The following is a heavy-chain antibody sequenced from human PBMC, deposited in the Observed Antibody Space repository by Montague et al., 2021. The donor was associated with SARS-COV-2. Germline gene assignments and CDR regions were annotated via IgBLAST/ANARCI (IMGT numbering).Heavy chain of an antibody. J-gene: IGHJ4*02. Sequence: SETLSLTCTVSGGSVRSSNDCWGWIRQPPGKGLEWIANFYYSGNTYYNPSLKSRVTISVDTSNSQFSLKLSSVTAADTAVYYCARGTKMYGELADYWGQGTLVTVSS. D-gene: IGHD4-17*01. CDR3: ARGTKMYGELADY. V-gene: IGHV4-39*01. CDR1: GGSVRSSNDC. CDR2: FYYSGNT.